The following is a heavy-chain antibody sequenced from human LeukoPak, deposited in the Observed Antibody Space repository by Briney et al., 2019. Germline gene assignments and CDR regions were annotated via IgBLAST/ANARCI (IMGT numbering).Heavy chain of an antibody. V-gene: IGHV3-7*03. Sequence: GGSLRLSCAASGFSFSSHWMSWVRQAPGKGLEWVAKIKQDGSEKYYGDSVKGRFTISRDNSKNTLYLQMNSLRAEDTAVYYCAKDSSSGYYYYGMDVWGQGTTVTVPS. CDR2: IKQDGSEK. CDR3: AKDSSSGYYYYGMDV. CDR1: GFSFSSHW. D-gene: IGHD6-13*01. J-gene: IGHJ6*02.